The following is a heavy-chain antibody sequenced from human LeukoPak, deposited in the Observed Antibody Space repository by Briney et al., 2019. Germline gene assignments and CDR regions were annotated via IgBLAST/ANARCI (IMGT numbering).Heavy chain of an antibody. Sequence: ASVKVSCKASGYTFTGYYMHWVRQAPGQGLEWMGWINPNSGGTNYAQKFQGRVTMTRDTSISTAYMELSRLRSDDTAVYYCARVEQFVPYYMDVWGKGTTVTVSS. CDR1: GYTFTGYY. D-gene: IGHD6-6*01. CDR2: INPNSGGT. V-gene: IGHV1-2*02. CDR3: ARVEQFVPYYMDV. J-gene: IGHJ6*03.